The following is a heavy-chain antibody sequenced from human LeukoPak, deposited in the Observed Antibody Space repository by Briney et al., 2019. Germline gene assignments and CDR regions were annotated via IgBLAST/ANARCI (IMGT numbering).Heavy chain of an antibody. Sequence: PGKPVTLFCAPSGFTHRIFDMICARHARGGAGEGVSTLSCIDTSCTEYYADSVKGRFSISRDNSKNTLFLQMNSLRVEDTAVYYCARNTEHCFDHWGQGTLVTVSS. V-gene: IGHV3-23*01. CDR1: GFTHRIFD. CDR2: LSCIDTSCTE. J-gene: IGHJ4*02. CDR3: ARNTEHCFDH. D-gene: IGHD1-26*01.